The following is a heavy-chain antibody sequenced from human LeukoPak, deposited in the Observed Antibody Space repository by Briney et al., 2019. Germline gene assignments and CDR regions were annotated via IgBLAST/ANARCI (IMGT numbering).Heavy chain of an antibody. J-gene: IGHJ4*02. CDR2: ITGDSAYI. CDR1: GFTFSTYA. V-gene: IGHV3-21*01. D-gene: IGHD2-2*01. Sequence: GGSLRLSCAASGFTFSTYAMNWVRQAPGEGLKWVSCITGDSAYIYYADSVKGRFTISRDNAKNSPYLQMNSLRAEGTAVYYCARYGVSSSTSYIDFWGQGTLVTVSS. CDR3: ARYGVSSSTSYIDF.